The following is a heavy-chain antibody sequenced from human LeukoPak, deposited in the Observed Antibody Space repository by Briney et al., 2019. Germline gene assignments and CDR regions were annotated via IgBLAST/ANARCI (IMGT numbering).Heavy chain of an antibody. V-gene: IGHV4-34*01. CDR1: GGSFSGYY. Sequence: PSETLSLTCAVYGGSFSGYYWSWIRQPPGKGLEWIGEINHGGSTNYNPSLKSRVTISVDTSKNQFSLKLSSVTAADTAVYYCARVSYGYCSSTSCPNKYYYYGMDVWGQGTTVTVSS. J-gene: IGHJ6*02. D-gene: IGHD2-2*01. CDR3: ARVSYGYCSSTSCPNKYYYYGMDV. CDR2: INHGGST.